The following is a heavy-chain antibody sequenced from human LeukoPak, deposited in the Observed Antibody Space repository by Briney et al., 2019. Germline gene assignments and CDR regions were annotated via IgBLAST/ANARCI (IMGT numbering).Heavy chain of an antibody. J-gene: IGHJ4*02. CDR3: ARSMAAADY. V-gene: IGHV3-33*01. CDR1: GFTFSTYG. CDR2: IWYDGSNK. Sequence: GESLKISCGASGFTFSTYGMQWVRQAPGKGLEWVAVIWYDGSNKYYADSVKGRFTVSRDNSKNTLYLQMNSLRAEDTAVYYCARSMAAADYWGQGTLVTVSS. D-gene: IGHD6-13*01.